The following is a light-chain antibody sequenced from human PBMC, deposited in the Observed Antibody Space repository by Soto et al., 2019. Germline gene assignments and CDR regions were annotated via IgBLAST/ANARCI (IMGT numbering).Light chain of an antibody. J-gene: IGKJ1*01. CDR2: AAS. CDR1: QRVSSH. Sequence: ETVMTQSPVTLSVSPGDTATLSCRASQRVSSHLAWYQQKPGQAPRLLIYAASTRATGIPVRFSGSGSETEFTLTIRSLQSEDSVLYYCHQYNNWPWTFGQGTKVEIK. V-gene: IGKV3-15*01. CDR3: HQYNNWPWT.